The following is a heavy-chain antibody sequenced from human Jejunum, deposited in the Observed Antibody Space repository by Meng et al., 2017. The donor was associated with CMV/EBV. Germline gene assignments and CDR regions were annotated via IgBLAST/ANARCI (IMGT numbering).Heavy chain of an antibody. CDR2: IKEDGSQT. D-gene: IGHD2-2*01. J-gene: IGHJ4*02. Sequence: CAASGFTFTTYWMTWVRQAPGKGLEWVANIKEDGSQTSYVDSVKGRFTISRDNARNSLCLQMNSLRVEDTAMYYCARYNGSASHDFWGQGTLVTVSS. V-gene: IGHV3-7*01. CDR1: GFTFTTYW. CDR3: ARYNGSASHDF.